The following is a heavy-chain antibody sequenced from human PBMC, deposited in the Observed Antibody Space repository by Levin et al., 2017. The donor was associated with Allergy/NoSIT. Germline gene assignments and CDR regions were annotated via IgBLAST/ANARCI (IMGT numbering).Heavy chain of an antibody. CDR3: AKGGSPTAYGELRRGYFDL. CDR1: GFNFRSYS. V-gene: IGHV3-30-3*01. D-gene: IGHD1-1*01. CDR2: ISHDGNNE. J-gene: IGHJ2*01. Sequence: GGSLRLSCAASGFNFRSYSMHWVRQAPGKGLEWVALISHDGNNEYYADSVKGRFNISRDNAKNTLYVQLNSLRVEDTAVYYCAKGGSPTAYGELRRGYFDLWGRGTLVTVSS.